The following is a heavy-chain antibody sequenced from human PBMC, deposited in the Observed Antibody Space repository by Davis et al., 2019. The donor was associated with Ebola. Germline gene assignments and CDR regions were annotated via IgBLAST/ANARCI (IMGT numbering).Heavy chain of an antibody. D-gene: IGHD4-17*01. J-gene: IGHJ4*02. V-gene: IGHV1-69*08. CDR3: AKDPLTTVTTY. CDR1: GGSFSSYT. Sequence: SVKVSCKASGGSFSSYTVTWVRQAPGQGLQWMGRINPILGAADYAPTFQGRVTITADRSTVTTYLTLNGLRSEDTAVYYCAKDPLTTVTTYWGQGTLVTVSS. CDR2: INPILGAA.